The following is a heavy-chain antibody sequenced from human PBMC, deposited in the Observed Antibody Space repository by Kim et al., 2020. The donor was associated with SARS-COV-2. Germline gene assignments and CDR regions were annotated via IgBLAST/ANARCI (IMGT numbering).Heavy chain of an antibody. CDR3: ARGLGTHIWFDP. D-gene: IGHD3-9*01. CDR1: GGSITANY. Sequence: SETLSLTCTVSGGSITANYWSWIRQSPGKGLEWIGFIKYSGTTNYNPSLKSRVTISIDTSKTQFSLRLTSVTAADTAVYYCARGLGTHIWFDPWGQGAL. CDR2: IKYSGTT. J-gene: IGHJ5*02. V-gene: IGHV4-59*01.